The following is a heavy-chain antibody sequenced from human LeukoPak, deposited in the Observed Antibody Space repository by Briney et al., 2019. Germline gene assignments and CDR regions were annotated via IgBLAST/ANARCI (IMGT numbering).Heavy chain of an antibody. CDR1: DDSIRSGYY. V-gene: IGHV4-38-2*02. Sequence: PSETLSLTCSVSDDSIRSGYYLGWIRQPPGKGLEWIGTLYHRGNTYYNASLRTRLIISLDTSENQFSLTLSSVTAADTAVYYCARVARCTSCFDVDYWGQGTLVTVSS. D-gene: IGHD2-2*01. CDR2: LYHRGNT. CDR3: ARVARCTSCFDVDY. J-gene: IGHJ4*02.